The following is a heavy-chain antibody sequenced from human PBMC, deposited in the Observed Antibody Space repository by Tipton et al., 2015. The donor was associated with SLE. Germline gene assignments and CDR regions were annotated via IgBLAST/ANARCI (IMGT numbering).Heavy chain of an antibody. CDR3: ARVAVGDFDY. CDR1: GGSISSGGYS. CDR2: IYHIGST. D-gene: IGHD3-16*01. Sequence: TLSLTCAVSGGSISSGGYSWSWIRQPPGKGLEWIGYIYHIGSTYYNPSLKSRVTISVDRSKNQFSLKLSSVTAADTAVYYCARVAVGDFDYWGQGTLVTVSS. V-gene: IGHV4-30-2*01. J-gene: IGHJ4*02.